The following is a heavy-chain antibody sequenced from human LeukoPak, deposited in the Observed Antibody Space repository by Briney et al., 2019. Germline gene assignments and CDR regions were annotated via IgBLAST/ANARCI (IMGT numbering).Heavy chain of an antibody. CDR1: GFTFSDYY. CDR2: ISSSGTSI. J-gene: IGHJ4*02. CDR3: ARDGGTDNYNYYFDY. Sequence: GGSLRLSCAASGFTFSDYYMSWIRQAPGKGLECVSYISSSGTSIYYADSVKGRFTISRDNAKNSLYLQMNSLRAEDTAVYCCARDGGTDNYNYYFDYWGQGTLVTVSS. V-gene: IGHV3-11*04. D-gene: IGHD1-1*01.